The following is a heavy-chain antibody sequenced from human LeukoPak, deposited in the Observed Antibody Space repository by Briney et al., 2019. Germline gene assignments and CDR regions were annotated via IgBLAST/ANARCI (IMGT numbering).Heavy chain of an antibody. CDR2: INPNNGGT. D-gene: IGHD3-22*01. V-gene: IGHV1-2*02. Sequence: GASVKVSCKTSGYTFTGYYIHWVRQAPGQGLEWMGWINPNNGGTKYAQNFQGRVTMTRDSSMSTAYMELSRLRSDDTAVYYCARDYAYDSSVHFDYWGQGTLVNVSS. CDR1: GYTFTGYY. J-gene: IGHJ4*02. CDR3: ARDYAYDSSVHFDY.